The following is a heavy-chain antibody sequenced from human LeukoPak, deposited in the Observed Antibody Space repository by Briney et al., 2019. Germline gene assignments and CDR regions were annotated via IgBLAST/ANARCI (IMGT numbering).Heavy chain of an antibody. Sequence: ASVRVSCKASGYTFTSYYMRWVRQAPGQGLEWMGIINPSGGSTSYAQKFQGRVTMTRDMSTSTVYMELSSLRSEDTAVYYCARDGLVSSVNTNAFDIWGQGTMVTVSS. CDR3: ARDGLVSSVNTNAFDI. V-gene: IGHV1-46*01. CDR2: INPSGGST. CDR1: GYTFTSYY. D-gene: IGHD5/OR15-5a*01. J-gene: IGHJ3*02.